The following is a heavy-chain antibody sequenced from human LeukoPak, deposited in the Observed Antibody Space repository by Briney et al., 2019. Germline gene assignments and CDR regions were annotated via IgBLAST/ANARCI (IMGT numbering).Heavy chain of an antibody. Sequence: ASVKVSCKASGYTFTGYYMHWVRQAPGQGLEWMGWINPNSGGTNYAQKFQGRVTMTRDTSISTAYMELSRLRSDDTAVYYCARRSAIAGARLQPPDYWAQGTLVTVSS. D-gene: IGHD5-24*01. J-gene: IGHJ4*02. V-gene: IGHV1-2*02. CDR3: ARRSAIAGARLQPPDY. CDR2: INPNSGGT. CDR1: GYTFTGYY.